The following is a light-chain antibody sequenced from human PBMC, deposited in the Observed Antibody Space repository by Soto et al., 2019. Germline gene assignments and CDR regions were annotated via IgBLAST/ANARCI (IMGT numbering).Light chain of an antibody. J-gene: IGKJ2*01. CDR1: QSISNNF. CDR3: QQYGSSPYT. CDR2: GAS. V-gene: IGKV3-20*01. Sequence: EIVLTQSPGTLSLSPGERATLSCGASQSISNNFLAWYQQKPGQAPRLLIYGASTRTTGIPDRFSGGGFGTDFTRTISRLEPGDFAVYYCQQYGSSPYTFGQGTKLEIK.